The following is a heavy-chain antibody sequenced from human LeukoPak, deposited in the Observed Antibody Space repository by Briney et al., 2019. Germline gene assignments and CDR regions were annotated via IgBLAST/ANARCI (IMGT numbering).Heavy chain of an antibody. J-gene: IGHJ4*02. CDR3: TTYDFWSQALGKHDY. CDR1: GFTFSNAW. Sequence: GGSLRLSCAASGFTFSNAWMSWVRQAPGKGLEWVGRIKSKTDGGTTDYAAPVKGRFTISRDDSKNTQYLQMNSLKTEDTAVYYCTTYDFWSQALGKHDYWGQGTLVTVSS. CDR2: IKSKTDGGTT. V-gene: IGHV3-15*01. D-gene: IGHD3-3*01.